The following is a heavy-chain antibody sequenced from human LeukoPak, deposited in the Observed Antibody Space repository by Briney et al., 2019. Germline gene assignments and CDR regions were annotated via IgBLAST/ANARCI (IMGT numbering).Heavy chain of an antibody. D-gene: IGHD5-24*01. CDR1: GGSISSYY. CDR2: IYYSGGT. CDR3: AGDGYKTNWYFDL. Sequence: SETLSLTCTVSGGSISSYYWSWIRQPPGKGLEWIGYIYYSGGTNYNPSLKSRVTISVDTSKNQFSLKLSSVTAADTAVYYCAGDGYKTNWYFDLWGRGTLVTVSS. V-gene: IGHV4-59*01. J-gene: IGHJ2*01.